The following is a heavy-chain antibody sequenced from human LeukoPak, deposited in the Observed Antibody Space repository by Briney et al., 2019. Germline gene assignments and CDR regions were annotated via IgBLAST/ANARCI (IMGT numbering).Heavy chain of an antibody. V-gene: IGHV1-8*01. Sequence: GASVTVSFTASGYTFTIYDINWVRQAPGQGREWMGWMNPNSGNTSYAQKFQGRITITRNTSINTAYMELHIQTSEDTAVYYCARIAAGGNRRLDYWGQGTLVTVSS. J-gene: IGHJ4*02. D-gene: IGHD6-13*01. CDR2: MNPNSGNT. CDR3: ARIAAGGNRRLDY. CDR1: GYTFTIYD.